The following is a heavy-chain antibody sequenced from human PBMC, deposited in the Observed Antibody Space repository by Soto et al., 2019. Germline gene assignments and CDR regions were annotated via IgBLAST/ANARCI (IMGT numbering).Heavy chain of an antibody. CDR3: ARGAVVNFDS. J-gene: IGHJ4*02. V-gene: IGHV4-34*01. CDR2: INHNTNT. D-gene: IGHD3-22*01. CDR1: GGSFSGSY. Sequence: SETLSLTCAVYGGSFSGSYWNCIRQPPGKGLEWIGEINHNTNTIYNPSLTSRVTISVDTSKNHFSLKLTSVTAADTAVYYCARGAVVNFDSWGQGTLVTVSS.